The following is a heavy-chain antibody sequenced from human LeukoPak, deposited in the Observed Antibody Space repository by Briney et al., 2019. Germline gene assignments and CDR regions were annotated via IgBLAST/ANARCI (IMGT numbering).Heavy chain of an antibody. CDR3: ARGRRQYQLLKPPYNWFDP. V-gene: IGHV1-8*03. J-gene: IGHJ5*02. D-gene: IGHD2-2*01. Sequence: ASVKVSCKASGYTFTSYDINWVRQATGQGLEWMGWMNPNSGNTGYAQKFQGRVTITRNTSISTAYMELSSLRSEDTAVYYCARGRRQYQLLKPPYNWFDPWGQGTLVTVSS. CDR2: MNPNSGNT. CDR1: GYTFTSYD.